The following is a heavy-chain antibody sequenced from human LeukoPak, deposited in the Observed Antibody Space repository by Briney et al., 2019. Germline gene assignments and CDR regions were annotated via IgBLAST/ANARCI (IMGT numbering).Heavy chain of an antibody. V-gene: IGHV3-21*01. CDR2: ISSSSSYI. D-gene: IGHD1-26*01. CDR3: ARDGRIPFDY. CDR1: GFTFSDHY. J-gene: IGHJ4*02. Sequence: GGSLRLSCATSGFTFSDHYMNWVRQAPGKGLEWVSSISSSSSYIYYADSVKGRFTISRDNAKNSLYLQMNSLRAEDTAVYYCARDGRIPFDYWGQGTLVTVSS.